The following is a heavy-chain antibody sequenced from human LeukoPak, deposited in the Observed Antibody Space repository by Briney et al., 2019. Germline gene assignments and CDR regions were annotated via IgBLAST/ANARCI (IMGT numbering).Heavy chain of an antibody. CDR3: ARDLVYRGSGYDPLDY. D-gene: IGHD5-12*01. CDR1: DFTFSSYW. CDR2: IKQDGSEK. J-gene: IGHJ4*02. V-gene: IGHV3-7*01. Sequence: GGSLRLSCAASDFTFSSYWMTWVRQAPGKGLEWVANIKQDGSEKFYLDSVKGRFSISRDNAKNSLYLQMNSLRAEDTAVYYCARDLVYRGSGYDPLDYWGQGTLVTVSS.